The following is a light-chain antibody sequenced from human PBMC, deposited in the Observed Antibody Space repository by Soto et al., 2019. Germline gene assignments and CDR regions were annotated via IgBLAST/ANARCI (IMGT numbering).Light chain of an antibody. CDR2: DDS. J-gene: IGLJ1*01. CDR3: HVWDSSSEHV. CDR1: NIGSKS. Sequence: SYELIQLPSVSLAPGLTARITCGGNNIGSKSVHWYQQKPGQAPVLVVDDDSDRPSGIPERFSGSNSGNTATLTISRVEAGDEADYFCHVWDSSSEHVFGTGTKVTVL. V-gene: IGLV3-21*02.